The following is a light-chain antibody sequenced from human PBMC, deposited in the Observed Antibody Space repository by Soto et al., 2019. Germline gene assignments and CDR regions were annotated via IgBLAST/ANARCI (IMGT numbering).Light chain of an antibody. CDR1: SDDVAGYDY. Sequence: QSALTQPASVSGSPGQSITISCTGTSDDVAGYDYVSWYQQHPAKAPKLMIYEVSNRPSGVSNRFSGSKSGNTASLTISGRQAEDEDDYYCISYSSSRIHVVVGGGTQLTVL. CDR3: ISYSSSRIHVV. CDR2: EVS. J-gene: IGLJ2*01. V-gene: IGLV2-14*01.